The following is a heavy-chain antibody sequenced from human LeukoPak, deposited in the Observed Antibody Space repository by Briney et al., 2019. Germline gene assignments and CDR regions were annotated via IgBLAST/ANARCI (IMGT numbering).Heavy chain of an antibody. V-gene: IGHV1-69*13. CDR3: ARGGSSGWYDDY. CDR1: GGTFSSYA. CDR2: IIPIFGTA. D-gene: IGHD6-19*01. Sequence: SVKVSCRASGGTFSSYAISWVRQAPGQGLEWMGGIIPIFGTANYAQKFQGRVTITADESTSTAYMELSSLRSEDTAVYYCARGGSSGWYDDYWGQGTLVTVSS. J-gene: IGHJ4*02.